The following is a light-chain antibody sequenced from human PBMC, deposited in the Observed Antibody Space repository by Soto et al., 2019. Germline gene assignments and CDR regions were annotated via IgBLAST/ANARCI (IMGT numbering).Light chain of an antibody. J-gene: IGLJ3*02. Sequence: QSALTQPPSASGSPGQSVTISCTGTSSDVGGYKYVSWYQQHPGKAPKLMICGDSKRPSGVPDRFAGSKSGNTASLTVSGLQAEDEADYYCSSCAGRNNWVFGGGTKVTVL. V-gene: IGLV2-8*01. CDR3: SSCAGRNNWV. CDR2: GDS. CDR1: SSDVGGYKY.